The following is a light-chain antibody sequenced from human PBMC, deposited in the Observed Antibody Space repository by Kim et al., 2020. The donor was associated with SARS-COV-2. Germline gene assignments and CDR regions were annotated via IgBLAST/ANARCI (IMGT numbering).Light chain of an antibody. J-gene: IGKJ5*01. CDR1: QSVSSTY. Sequence: PWERATLACRASQSVSSTYLAWYQQKVGQPPSLLIYGASSRATGVPDRFSGSGSETDFTLTISRVEPEDFAVYYCQQYGSSPLITFGQGTRLEIK. CDR3: QQYGSSPLIT. V-gene: IGKV3-20*01. CDR2: GAS.